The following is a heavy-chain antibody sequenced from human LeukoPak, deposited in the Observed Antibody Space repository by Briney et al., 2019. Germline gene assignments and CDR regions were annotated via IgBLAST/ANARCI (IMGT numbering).Heavy chain of an antibody. J-gene: IGHJ4*02. CDR2: IYPDDSNT. V-gene: IGHV5-51*01. Sequence: GESLKISCQGSGYNFPIYWIGWVRQMPGQGLEWMGIIYPDDSNTIYGPSFQGQVTISADKSINTAYLEWSSLKASDTAIYYCASRRGYGDPFTYWGQGTLVTVSS. D-gene: IGHD4-17*01. CDR1: GYNFPIYW. CDR3: ASRRGYGDPFTY.